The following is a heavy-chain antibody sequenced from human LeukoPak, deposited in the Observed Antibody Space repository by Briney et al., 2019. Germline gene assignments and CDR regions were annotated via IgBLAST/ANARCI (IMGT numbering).Heavy chain of an antibody. J-gene: IGHJ4*02. CDR2: ISAYNGNT. CDR3: ARDLRGTGYSSSWYVADY. CDR1: GYTFTSYG. V-gene: IGHV1-18*01. Sequence: VKVSCKASGYTFTSYGISWVRQAPGQGLEWMGWISAYNGNTNYAQKLQGRVTMTTDTSTSTAYMELRSLRSDDTAVYYCARDLRGTGYSSSWYVADYWGQGTLVTVSS. D-gene: IGHD6-13*01.